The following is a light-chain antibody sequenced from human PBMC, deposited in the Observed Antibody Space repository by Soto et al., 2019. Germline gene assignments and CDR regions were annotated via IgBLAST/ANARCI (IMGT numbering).Light chain of an antibody. CDR2: EDS. Sequence: QSALTQPASVSGSPGQSITISCTGTCSDVGSYNLVSWYQQHPGKAPKLIIYEDSKRPSGVSNRFSGSKSGNTASLTISGLQAEDEADYYCCSYAGSGTYVFGTGTKVTVL. CDR1: CSDVGSYNL. J-gene: IGLJ1*01. CDR3: CSYAGSGTYV. V-gene: IGLV2-23*01.